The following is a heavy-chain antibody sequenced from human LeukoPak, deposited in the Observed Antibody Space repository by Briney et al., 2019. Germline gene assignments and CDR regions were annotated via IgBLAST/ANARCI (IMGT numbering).Heavy chain of an antibody. CDR1: GGSISSYY. Sequence: SETLSLTCTVSGGSISSYYWSWIRQPPGKGLEWIGYIYYSGSTNYNPSLKSRVTISVDTSQNQFSLKLSSVTAADTAVYYCARVIAVAGTYYFDYWGQGTLVTVSS. D-gene: IGHD6-19*01. CDR2: IYYSGST. V-gene: IGHV4-59*01. CDR3: ARVIAVAGTYYFDY. J-gene: IGHJ4*02.